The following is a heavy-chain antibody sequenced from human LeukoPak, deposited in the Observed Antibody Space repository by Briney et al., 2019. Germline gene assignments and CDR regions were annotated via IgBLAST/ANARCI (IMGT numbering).Heavy chain of an antibody. J-gene: IGHJ4*02. CDR2: ISGSGGST. Sequence: GGSLRLSCAASGFTFSGSTMNWVRQAPGKGLEWVSAISGSGGSTYYADSVKGRFTISRDNSKDTLYLQMNSLRAEDTAVYYCAKGGYYDSSGYYLFDYWGQGTLVTVSS. CDR3: AKGGYYDSSGYYLFDY. V-gene: IGHV3-23*01. CDR1: GFTFSGST. D-gene: IGHD3-22*01.